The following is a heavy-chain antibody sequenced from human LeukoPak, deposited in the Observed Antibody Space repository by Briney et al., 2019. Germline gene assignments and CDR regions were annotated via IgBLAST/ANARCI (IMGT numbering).Heavy chain of an antibody. D-gene: IGHD2-2*01. CDR2: LYTSGST. CDR3: ARELKEFCSSTSCYAIYYYYMDV. J-gene: IGHJ6*03. CDR1: GGSISSGSYY. V-gene: IGHV4-61*02. Sequence: SETLSLICTVSGGSISSGSYYWSWIRQPAGKGLEWIGRLYTSGSTNYNPSLKSRVTISVDTSKNQFSLKLSSVTAADTAVYYCARELKEFCSSTSCYAIYYYYMDVWGKGTTVTVYS.